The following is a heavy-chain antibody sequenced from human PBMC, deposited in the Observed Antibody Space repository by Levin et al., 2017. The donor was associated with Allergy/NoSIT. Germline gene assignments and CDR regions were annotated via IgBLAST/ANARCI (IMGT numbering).Heavy chain of an antibody. J-gene: IGHJ6*02. V-gene: IGHV3-74*01. D-gene: IGHD4-17*01. CDR1: GFTFSSYW. CDR2: INSDGSST. Sequence: PGESLKISCAASGFTFSSYWMHWVRQAPGKGLVWVSRINSDGSSTSYADSVKGRFTISRDNAKNTLYLQMNSLRAEDTAVYYCARDMGDYGSGMDVWGQGTTVTVSS. CDR3: ARDMGDYGSGMDV.